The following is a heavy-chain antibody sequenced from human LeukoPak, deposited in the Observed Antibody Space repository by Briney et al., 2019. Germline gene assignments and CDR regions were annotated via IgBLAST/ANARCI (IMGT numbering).Heavy chain of an antibody. D-gene: IGHD5-12*01. Sequence: GGSLRLSCAASGFSISNSAMSWVGKAPGKGLEWVSLIVASSGSTFYADSVKGRFTISRDSSKNTLYLQMNSLRAEDMAVYYCAKGAYDYIEMGYFDYWGQGTLVTVSS. CDR3: AKGAYDYIEMGYFDY. CDR1: GFSISNSA. J-gene: IGHJ4*02. CDR2: IVASSGST. V-gene: IGHV3-23*01.